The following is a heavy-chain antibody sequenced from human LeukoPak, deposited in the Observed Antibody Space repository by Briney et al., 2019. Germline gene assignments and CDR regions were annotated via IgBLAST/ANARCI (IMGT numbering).Heavy chain of an antibody. CDR2: ISAYNGNT. D-gene: IGHD6-13*01. CDR1: GYTFTSYG. CDR3: AGEPGIAAADNAEYFQH. V-gene: IGHV1-18*01. Sequence: ASVKVSCKASGYTFTSYGISWVRQAPGQGLEWMGWISAYNGNTNYAQKLQGRVTMTTDTSTSTAHMELRSLRSDDTAVYYCAGEPGIAAADNAEYFQHWGQGTLVTVSS. J-gene: IGHJ1*01.